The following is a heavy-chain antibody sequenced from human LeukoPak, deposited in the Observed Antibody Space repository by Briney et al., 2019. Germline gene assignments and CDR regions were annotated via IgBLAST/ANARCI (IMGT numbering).Heavy chain of an antibody. CDR1: GFTLSSYA. V-gene: IGHV3-23*01. J-gene: IGHJ4*02. CDR3: VKVLWCVVVASFDY. Sequence: SGGSLRLSCAASGFTLSSYAMSWVRQAPGKWLEWVSSISGSGGNTYYAESVKGRFTISRDNSKNTLYLQMNSLRAEDTAVYYCVKVLWCVVVASFDYWGQGTLVTVSS. CDR2: ISGSGGNT. D-gene: IGHD2-21*01.